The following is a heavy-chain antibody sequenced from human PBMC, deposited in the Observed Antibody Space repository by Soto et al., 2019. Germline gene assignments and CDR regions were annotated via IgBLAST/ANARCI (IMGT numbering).Heavy chain of an antibody. D-gene: IGHD6-19*01. J-gene: IGHJ4*02. Sequence: QVQLQESGPGLVKPSGTLSLTCAVSGGSISSSNWWSWVRQPPGKGLEWIGEIYHSGSTNYNPSLKSLVTISVDKSKNQFSMKLSSVTAADMAVYDFASVAVAGTRVDYWGQGTLVTVSS. CDR2: IYHSGST. CDR1: GGSISSSNW. CDR3: ASVAVAGTRVDY. V-gene: IGHV4-4*02.